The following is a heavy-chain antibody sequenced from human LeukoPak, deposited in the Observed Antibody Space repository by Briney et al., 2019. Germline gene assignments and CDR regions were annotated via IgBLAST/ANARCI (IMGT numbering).Heavy chain of an antibody. CDR3: ARINMVRGVISPPDH. CDR2: IGASGGST. D-gene: IGHD3-10*01. V-gene: IGHV3-23*01. Sequence: GGSLRLSCATSGFTFSSYAMSWVRQAPGKGLEWVSGIGASGGSTYYADSVKGRFTISRDNAKNSLYLQMNSLRDEDTAVYYCARINMVRGVISPPDHWGQGTLVTVSS. CDR1: GFTFSSYA. J-gene: IGHJ4*02.